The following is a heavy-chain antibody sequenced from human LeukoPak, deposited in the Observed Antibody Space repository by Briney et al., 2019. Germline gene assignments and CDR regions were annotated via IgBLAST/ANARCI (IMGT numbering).Heavy chain of an antibody. CDR1: GGSISSYY. D-gene: IGHD4-23*01. V-gene: IGHV4-59*01. CDR2: IYYSGST. J-gene: IGHJ4*02. Sequence: SETLSLTCTVSGGSISSYYWSWIRQPPGKGLEWIGYIYYSGSTNYNPSLKSRVTISVDTSKNQSSLKLSSVTAADTAVYYCARDLDYGGSWGQGTLVTVSS. CDR3: ARDLDYGGS.